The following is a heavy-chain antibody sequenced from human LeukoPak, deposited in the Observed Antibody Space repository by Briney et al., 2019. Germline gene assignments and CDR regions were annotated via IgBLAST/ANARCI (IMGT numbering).Heavy chain of an antibody. V-gene: IGHV4-39*01. J-gene: IGHJ3*02. Sequence: SETLSLTCTVSGGSISSSSYSWGWIRQPPGKGLEWIGSIYYSGSTYYNPSLKSRVTISVDTSKNQFSLKLSSVTAADTAVYYCARPNYDILTGYVDAFDIWGQGTMVTVSS. CDR1: GGSISSSSYS. D-gene: IGHD3-9*01. CDR3: ARPNYDILTGYVDAFDI. CDR2: IYYSGST.